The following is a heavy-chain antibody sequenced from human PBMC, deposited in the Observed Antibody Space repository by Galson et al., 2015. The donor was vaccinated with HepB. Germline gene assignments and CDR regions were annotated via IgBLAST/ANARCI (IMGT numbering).Heavy chain of an antibody. V-gene: IGHV3-11*06. CDR1: GFIFSDYY. CDR3: ARDRGRSERRRFDP. Sequence: SLRLSCAASGFIFSDYYMSWIRQAPGKGLEWVSYISSSSSYTNYADSVKGRFTISRDNAKNSLYPQMNSLRAEDTAVYYCARDRGRSERRRFDPWGQGTLVTVSS. D-gene: IGHD1-1*01. CDR2: ISSSSSYT. J-gene: IGHJ5*02.